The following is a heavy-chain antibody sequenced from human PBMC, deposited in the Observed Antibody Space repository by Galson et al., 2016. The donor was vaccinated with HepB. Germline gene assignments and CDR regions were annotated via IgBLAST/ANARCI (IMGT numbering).Heavy chain of an antibody. J-gene: IGHJ3*01. Sequence: CAISGDSVSSNSAGWHWIRQSPSRGLEWLGRTYYRSKWFNDYAVSVKSRITIHPGTSKNQYSLHLNSVTPEDTAVYYCARMQTNIMNDVVAPDAFDVWGHGTLVTVSS. CDR2: TYYRSKWFN. CDR1: GDSVSSNSAG. D-gene: IGHD3-16*01. CDR3: ARMQTNIMNDVVAPDAFDV. V-gene: IGHV6-1*01.